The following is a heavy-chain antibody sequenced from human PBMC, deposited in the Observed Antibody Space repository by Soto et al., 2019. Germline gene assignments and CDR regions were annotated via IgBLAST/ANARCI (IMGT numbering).Heavy chain of an antibody. CDR1: GYSFTSYW. V-gene: IGHV5-51*01. CDR2: IYPGDSDT. Sequence: RESLKISCKGSGYSFTSYWIGWVRQMPGKGLEWMGIIYPGDSDTRYSPSFQGQVTISADRSISTAYLQWSSLKASDTAMYYCARLFGRDGYNYDYYYGMDVWGQGTTVTV. J-gene: IGHJ6*02. CDR3: ARLFGRDGYNYDYYYGMDV. D-gene: IGHD5-12*01.